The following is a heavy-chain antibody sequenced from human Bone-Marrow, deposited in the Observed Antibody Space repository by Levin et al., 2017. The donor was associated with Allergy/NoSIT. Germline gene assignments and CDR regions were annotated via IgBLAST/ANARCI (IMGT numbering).Heavy chain of an antibody. D-gene: IGHD5-18*01. V-gene: IGHV5-51*01. Sequence: GESLKISCKGSGYSFISYWIGWVRQMPGKGLEWMGMIYPGDSDTRYSPSFQGQVTISADRSISTAYLQWSSLKASDTAMYYCARRDTRYWYFDLWGRGTLVTVSS. J-gene: IGHJ2*01. CDR1: GYSFISYW. CDR2: IYPGDSDT. CDR3: ARRDTRYWYFDL.